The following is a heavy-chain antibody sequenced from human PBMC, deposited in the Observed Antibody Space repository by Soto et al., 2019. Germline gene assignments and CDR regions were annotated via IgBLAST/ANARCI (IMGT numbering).Heavy chain of an antibody. V-gene: IGHV3-30*18. J-gene: IGHJ5*02. CDR2: ISDDVSHQ. CDR1: GFTFSNYG. Sequence: PVGSLRLSCAASGFTFSNYGMHWVRQTRGKGLEWVAVISDDVSHQFYTDSVKGRFTISRDNSKNTLYLQMNSLKTEDTAMYYCAKDPKCCTIGSHFLDNWFDPWGQGTLVTVSS. D-gene: IGHD2-8*01. CDR3: AKDPKCCTIGSHFLDNWFDP.